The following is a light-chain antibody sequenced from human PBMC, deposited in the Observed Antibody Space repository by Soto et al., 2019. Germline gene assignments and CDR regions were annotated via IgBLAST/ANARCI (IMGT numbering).Light chain of an antibody. CDR3: QSYDSSLTTFV. J-gene: IGLJ1*01. CDR2: GDN. Sequence: QSVLTQPPSVSGGPGQRVAISCTGSSSNIGAEYDVHWYQQLPGTAPKRLIYGDNSRPSGVPDRFSGSKSGTSASLAITGLQPEDEADYYCQSYDSSLTTFVFGTGTKVTVL. CDR1: SSNIGAEYD. V-gene: IGLV1-40*01.